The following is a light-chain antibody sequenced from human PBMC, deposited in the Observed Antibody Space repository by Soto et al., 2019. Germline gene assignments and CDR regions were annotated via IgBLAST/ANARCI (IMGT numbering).Light chain of an antibody. J-gene: IGKJ5*01. CDR1: QSVSSSY. V-gene: IGKV3-20*01. Sequence: EIVLTQSPGTLSLSPGERATLSCRASQSVSSSYLAWYQQKPGQAPRLLIYGASSRATGIPERFSGSGSGTDFTLTISRLEPEDFAVYYCQQYGSSPSIPFGQGTRLEIK. CDR2: GAS. CDR3: QQYGSSPSIP.